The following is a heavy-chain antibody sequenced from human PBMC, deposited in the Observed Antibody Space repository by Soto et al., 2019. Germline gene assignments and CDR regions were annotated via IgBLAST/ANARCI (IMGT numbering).Heavy chain of an antibody. J-gene: IGHJ4*02. CDR3: ARWFTGGNFDYFDF. D-gene: IGHD2-21*02. V-gene: IGHV3-74*01. CDR2: IDSAGRTT. CDR1: GFTFSSDG. Sequence: GGSLRLSSAASGFTFSSDGMHWFRQAPGKGLVWVSRIDSAGRTTTYADSVKGRFTISRDNAKNTLYLQMNGLRAEDTALYYCARWFTGGNFDYFDFWGQGTQVTVSS.